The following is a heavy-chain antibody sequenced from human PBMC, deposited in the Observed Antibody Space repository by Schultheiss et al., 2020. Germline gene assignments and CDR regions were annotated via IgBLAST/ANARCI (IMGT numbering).Heavy chain of an antibody. CDR2: INHSGST. V-gene: IGHV4-34*01. J-gene: IGHJ6*02. Sequence: SETLSLTCAVYGGSFSGYYWSWIRQPPGKGLEWIGEINHSGSTNYNPSLKSRVTMSVDTSKNQFSLKLSSVTAADTAVYYCARDRLYDFWSGNKKYYYGMDVWGQGTTVTVSS. CDR1: GGSFSGYY. CDR3: ARDRLYDFWSGNKKYYYGMDV. D-gene: IGHD3-3*01.